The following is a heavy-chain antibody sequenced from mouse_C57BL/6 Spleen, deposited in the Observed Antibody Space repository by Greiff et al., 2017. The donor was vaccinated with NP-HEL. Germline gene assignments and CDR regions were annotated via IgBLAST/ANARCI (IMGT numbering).Heavy chain of an antibody. CDR2: ISDGGSYT. Sequence: EVKLVESGGGLVKPGGSLKLSCAASGFTFSSYAMSWVRQTPEKRLEWVATISDGGSYTYYPDNVKGRFTISRDNAKNNLYLQMSHLKSEDTAMYYCARDSNYEGDYFDYWGQGTTLTVSS. D-gene: IGHD2-5*01. J-gene: IGHJ2*01. V-gene: IGHV5-4*01. CDR3: ARDSNYEGDYFDY. CDR1: GFTFSSYA.